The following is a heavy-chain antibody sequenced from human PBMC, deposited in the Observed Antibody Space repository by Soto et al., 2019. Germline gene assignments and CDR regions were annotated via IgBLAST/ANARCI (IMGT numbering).Heavy chain of an antibody. J-gene: IGHJ3*01. Sequence: GGSLRLSCAASGFTFSSHNMNWVRQAPGKGLEWVSSISSSGSYIYYADSVKGRFTISRDNAKNTVSLEMKSLRAEDTAVYYCARDRPLERAFDFRGQGTMVTVSS. CDR1: GFTFSSHN. CDR3: ARDRPLERAFDF. V-gene: IGHV3-21*04. D-gene: IGHD6-6*01. CDR2: ISSSGSYI.